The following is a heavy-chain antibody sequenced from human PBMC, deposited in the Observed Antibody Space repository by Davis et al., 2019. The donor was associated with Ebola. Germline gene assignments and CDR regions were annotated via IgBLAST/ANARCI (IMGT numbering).Heavy chain of an antibody. CDR2: IRSKANSYAT. Sequence: GESLKISCAASGFTFSGSGMHWVRQASGKGLEWVGRIRSKANSYATAYAASVKGRFTISRDDSKNTAYLQMNSLKTEDTAVYYCARDFISSLDYWGQGTLVTVSS. CDR1: GFTFSGSG. CDR3: ARDFISSLDY. J-gene: IGHJ4*02. D-gene: IGHD6-13*01. V-gene: IGHV3-73*01.